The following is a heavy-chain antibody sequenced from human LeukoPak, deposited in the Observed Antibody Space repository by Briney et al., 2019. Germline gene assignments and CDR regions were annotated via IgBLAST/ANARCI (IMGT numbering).Heavy chain of an antibody. CDR1: GFILSNAW. V-gene: IGHV3-15*01. Sequence: GGSLRVTRLGSGFILSNAWLRGVRQAPGKGVEGVGRSKSKTYGGTTYYAAPVKGRFTISRDHSKNTLYLQMNSLKTEDTAVYYCTTGGSKVFLWPSGMDVWGKGTTVTVSS. J-gene: IGHJ6*04. D-gene: IGHD3-10*01. CDR2: SKSKTYGGTT. CDR3: TTGGSKVFLWPSGMDV.